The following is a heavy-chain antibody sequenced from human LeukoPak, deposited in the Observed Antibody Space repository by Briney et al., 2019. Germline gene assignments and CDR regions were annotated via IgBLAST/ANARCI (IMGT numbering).Heavy chain of an antibody. J-gene: IGHJ4*02. Sequence: GGSLRLSCAASGFTFSGYGMHWVRQAPGKGLDWVAAISDDGGKKYYADSVKGRFTISRDNSKNTLYLQLNSLRAEDTAVYFCAKDESFYCRGDCPLDYWGQGTLVTVSS. CDR2: ISDDGGKK. D-gene: IGHD2-21*02. V-gene: IGHV3-30*18. CDR3: AKDESFYCRGDCPLDY. CDR1: GFTFSGYG.